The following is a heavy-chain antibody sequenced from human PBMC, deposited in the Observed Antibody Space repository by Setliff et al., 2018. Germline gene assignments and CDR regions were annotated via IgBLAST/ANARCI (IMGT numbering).Heavy chain of an antibody. D-gene: IGHD5-12*01. J-gene: IGHJ4*02. Sequence: SETLSLTCTVSGGSFNTYYWSWIRQTPGKGLEWIGFVYYSGTATYNPSLKSRVTVTVDTSKNQFSLRLNSVTAADTAVYYCARGGTFRYFDFWGQGTLVTVSS. CDR3: ARGGTFRYFDF. CDR1: GGSFNTYY. V-gene: IGHV4-59*13. CDR2: VYYSGTA.